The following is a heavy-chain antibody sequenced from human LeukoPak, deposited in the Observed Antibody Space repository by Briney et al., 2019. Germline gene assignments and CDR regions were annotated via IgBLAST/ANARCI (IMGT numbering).Heavy chain of an antibody. V-gene: IGHV4-39*07. Sequence: SETLSLTCTVSGGSISSSSYYWGWIRQPPGKGLEWIGSIYYSGSTYYNPSLKSRVTISVDTSKNQFSLKLSPVTAADTAVYYCARDGRELLPFDYWGQGTLVTVSS. CDR3: ARDGRELLPFDY. J-gene: IGHJ4*02. CDR2: IYYSGST. CDR1: GGSISSSSYY. D-gene: IGHD1-26*01.